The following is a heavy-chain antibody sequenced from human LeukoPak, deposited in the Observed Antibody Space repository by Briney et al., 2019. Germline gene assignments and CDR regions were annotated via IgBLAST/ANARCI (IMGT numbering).Heavy chain of an antibody. J-gene: IGHJ5*02. V-gene: IGHV3-23*01. CDR1: GFTFSTYA. CDR2: ISGTGSST. Sequence: GGSLRLSCAASGFTFSTYAMSWVRQAPGKGLEWVSTISGTGSSTYYADSVKGRFTISRDNSKNTLYLQMNSLRAEDTAVYYCAKDRDSSSDLSWFDPWGQGTLVTVSS. D-gene: IGHD6-6*01. CDR3: AKDRDSSSDLSWFDP.